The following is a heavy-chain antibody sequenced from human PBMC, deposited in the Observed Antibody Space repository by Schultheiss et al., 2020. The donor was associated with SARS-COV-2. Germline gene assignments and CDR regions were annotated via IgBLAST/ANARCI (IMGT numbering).Heavy chain of an antibody. D-gene: IGHD3-10*01. J-gene: IGHJ6*02. CDR3: ARAPPMVRGVNRPYYYYYGMDV. CDR2: IYHSGST. Sequence: SETLSLTCAVSGYSISSGYYWGWIRQPPGKGLEWIGSIYHSGSTYYNPSLKSRVTISVDTSKNQFSLKLSSVTAADTAVYYCARAPPMVRGVNRPYYYYYGMDVWGQGTTVTVSS. CDR1: GYSISSGYY. V-gene: IGHV4-38-2*01.